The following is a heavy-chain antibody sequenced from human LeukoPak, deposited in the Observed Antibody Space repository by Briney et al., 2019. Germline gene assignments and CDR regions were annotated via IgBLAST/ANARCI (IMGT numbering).Heavy chain of an antibody. CDR3: ARHTYARDGYNYYFDY. Sequence: SETLSLTCTVSGYSISSGYYWGWIRQPPGKGLEWIGSIYHSGSTYYNPSLKSRVTISVDTSKNQFSLKLSSVTAADTAVYYCARHTYARDGYNYYFDYWGQGTLVTVSS. CDR1: GYSISSGYY. J-gene: IGHJ4*02. D-gene: IGHD5-24*01. V-gene: IGHV4-38-2*02. CDR2: IYHSGST.